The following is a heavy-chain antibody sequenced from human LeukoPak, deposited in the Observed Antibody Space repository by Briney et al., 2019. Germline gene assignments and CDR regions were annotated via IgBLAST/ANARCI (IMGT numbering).Heavy chain of an antibody. D-gene: IGHD3-22*01. J-gene: IGHJ3*02. CDR1: GGSISSGGYY. CDR2: IYYSGST. Sequence: PSQTLSLTCTVSGGSISSGGYYWSWIRQHPGTGLEWIGYIYYSGSTYYNPSLKSRVTISVDTSKNQFSLKLSSVTAADTAVYYCAREQNYYDSSGYRNAFDIWGQETMVTVSS. CDR3: AREQNYYDSSGYRNAFDI. V-gene: IGHV4-31*03.